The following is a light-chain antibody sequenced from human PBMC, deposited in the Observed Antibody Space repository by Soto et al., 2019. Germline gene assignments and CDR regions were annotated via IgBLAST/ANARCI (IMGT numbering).Light chain of an antibody. CDR1: QSVTTN. V-gene: IGKV3-15*01. Sequence: EIVLTQSPATLSVSPGERATLSCRASQSVTTNLAWYQQKPGQAPRLLIHDASTRAAGIPDRLSGSGSGTEFTLTISSLQSEDFAIYYFQQYNGWPLTFGGGTKVEIK. CDR2: DAS. CDR3: QQYNGWPLT. J-gene: IGKJ4*01.